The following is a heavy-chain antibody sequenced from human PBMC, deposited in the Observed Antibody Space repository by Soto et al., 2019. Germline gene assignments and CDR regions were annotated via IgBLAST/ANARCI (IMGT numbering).Heavy chain of an antibody. J-gene: IGHJ4*02. CDR2: ISYDGSNK. D-gene: IGHD3-22*01. CDR1: GFTFSSYA. Sequence: LRLSCAASGFTFSSYAMHWVRQAPGKGLEWVAVISYDGSNKYYADSVKGRFTISRDNSKNTLYLQMNSLRAEDTAVYYCARGRVYYYDSSGYRERNYFDYWGQGTLVTVSS. V-gene: IGHV3-30-3*01. CDR3: ARGRVYYYDSSGYRERNYFDY.